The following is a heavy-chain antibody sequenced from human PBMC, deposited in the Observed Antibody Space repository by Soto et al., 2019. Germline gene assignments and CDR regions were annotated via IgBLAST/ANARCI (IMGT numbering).Heavy chain of an antibody. V-gene: IGHV3-30*19. CDR3: ARDPIVLVPAAIGYYYYGMDV. Sequence: PGGSLRLSCAASGFTFSSSGMHWVRQAPGKGLEGVAVISYDGSNKYYADFVKGRFTISRDNSKNTLYLQMNSLRAEDTAVYYCARDPIVLVPAAIGYYYYGMDVWGQGTTVTVSS. J-gene: IGHJ6*02. D-gene: IGHD2-2*01. CDR2: ISYDGSNK. CDR1: GFTFSSSG.